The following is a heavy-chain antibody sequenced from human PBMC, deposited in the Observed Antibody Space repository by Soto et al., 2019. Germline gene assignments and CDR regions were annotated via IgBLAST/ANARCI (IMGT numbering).Heavy chain of an antibody. CDR1: GYTFTAYY. D-gene: IGHD5-12*01. CDR2: INPNSGVA. CDR3: ARQGSGSEYPQYFYYGMDV. V-gene: IGHV1-2*02. J-gene: IGHJ6*02. Sequence: VELVQSGAEVEKPGAAVRISCKTSGYTFTAYYIHWVRQAPGQGLEWMGWINPNSGVANYDQKFQGRVPMTSDTSISTVYMELIKMRSEATTIYYCARQGSGSEYPQYFYYGMDVWGQGTTAAASS.